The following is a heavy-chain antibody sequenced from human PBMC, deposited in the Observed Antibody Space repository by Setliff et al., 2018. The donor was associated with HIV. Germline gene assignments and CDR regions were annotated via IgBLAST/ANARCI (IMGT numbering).Heavy chain of an antibody. Sequence: SETLSLTCAIFGGSFTAYYCWGWVRQSPGKGLEWIGEIDHSGIINYNPSLKSRVTMSVDTSKRQFSLNLTSVTAADTAIYYCARERRSPRGCFFSYIDVWGKGTAGTVAS. CDR2: IDHSGII. CDR1: GGSFTAYY. CDR3: ARERRSPRGCFFSYIDV. J-gene: IGHJ6*04. V-gene: IGHV4-34*01. D-gene: IGHD1-26*01.